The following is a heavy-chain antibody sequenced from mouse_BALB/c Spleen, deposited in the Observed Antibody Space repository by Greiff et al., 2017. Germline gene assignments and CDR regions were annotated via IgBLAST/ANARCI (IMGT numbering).Heavy chain of an antibody. Sequence: QVQLQQSGAELVKPGASVKLSCKASGYTFTSYYMYWVKQRPGQGLEWIGEINPSNGGTNFNEKFKSKATLTVDKSSSTAYMQLSSLTSEDSAVYYCTRDGNYHYYAMDYWGQGTSVTVSS. D-gene: IGHD2-1*01. CDR1: GYTFTSYY. V-gene: IGHV1S81*02. CDR2: INPSNGGT. CDR3: TRDGNYHYYAMDY. J-gene: IGHJ4*01.